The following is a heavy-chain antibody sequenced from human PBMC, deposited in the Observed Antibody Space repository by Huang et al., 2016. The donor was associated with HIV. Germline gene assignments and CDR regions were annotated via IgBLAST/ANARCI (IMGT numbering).Heavy chain of an antibody. Sequence: QVRLVQSGAEVKKPGASVKVSCKASGFNFNNYDFNWVRQASGQGLEWMGWRNPKSGNTGYAQKFQGRVTITRNTSITTAYMELRSLRSEDTAVYYCARARGFLYDSTGYYSRYYFDSWGQGTLVTISS. CDR1: GFNFNNYD. CDR2: RNPKSGNT. D-gene: IGHD3-22*01. V-gene: IGHV1-8*03. CDR3: ARARGFLYDSTGYYSRYYFDS. J-gene: IGHJ4*02.